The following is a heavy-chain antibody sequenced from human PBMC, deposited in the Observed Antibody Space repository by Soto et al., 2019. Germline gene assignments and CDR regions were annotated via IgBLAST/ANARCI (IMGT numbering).Heavy chain of an antibody. J-gene: IGHJ5*02. CDR3: ARGESGSIYVS. V-gene: IGHV3-66*01. D-gene: IGHD1-26*01. CDR2: IYSGEST. Sequence: EVKLVESGGGLVQPGGSLRLSCAASGFTVSDNYMTWIRQAPGKGLEWVSVIYSGESTVYADSVKGRFTISRDSSQNTVYLQMNSLRDEETAVYYCARGESGSIYVSWGQGTLVTVSS. CDR1: GFTVSDNY.